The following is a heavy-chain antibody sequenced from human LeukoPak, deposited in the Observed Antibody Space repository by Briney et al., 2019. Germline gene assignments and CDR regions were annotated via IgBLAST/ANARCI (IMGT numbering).Heavy chain of an antibody. V-gene: IGHV4-39*01. D-gene: IGHD3-10*01. Sequence: SETLSLTCTVSGGSISSSSYYWGWIRQPPGEGLEWIGSIYYSGSTYYNPSLKSRVTISVDTSKNQFSLKLSSVTAADTAVYYCAGPTYYYGSGSPRRDYFDYWGQGTLVTVSS. J-gene: IGHJ4*02. CDR2: IYYSGST. CDR1: GGSISSSSYY. CDR3: AGPTYYYGSGSPRRDYFDY.